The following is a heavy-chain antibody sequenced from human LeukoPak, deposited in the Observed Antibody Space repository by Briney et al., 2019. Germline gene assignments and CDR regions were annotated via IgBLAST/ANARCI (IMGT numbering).Heavy chain of an antibody. J-gene: IGHJ6*03. V-gene: IGHV3-21*01. Sequence: GGSLRLSCAASGFTFSSYSMNWVRQAPGKGLEWVSSISSSSSYIYYADLVKGRFTISRDNAKNSLYLQMNSLRAEDTAVYYCASGGSGCYDLVECYYYYMDVWGKGTTVTVSS. CDR2: ISSSSSYI. CDR3: ASGGSGCYDLVECYYYYMDV. CDR1: GFTFSSYS. D-gene: IGHD3-10*01.